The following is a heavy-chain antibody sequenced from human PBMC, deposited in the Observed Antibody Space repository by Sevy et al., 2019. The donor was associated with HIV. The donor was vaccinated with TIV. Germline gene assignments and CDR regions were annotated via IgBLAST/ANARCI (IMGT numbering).Heavy chain of an antibody. D-gene: IGHD6-13*01. Sequence: GGSLRLSCTASGFTFGDYCMSWVRQAPGKGLEWVAFLKSDVYGGTVDHAGSVRGRFVISRDDSKTIAYMQMNDRKTEVTGVYYCTRWKAAQSIFDYWGQGALVTVSS. CDR1: GFTFGDYC. CDR2: LKSDVYGGTV. CDR3: TRWKAAQSIFDY. V-gene: IGHV3-49*04. J-gene: IGHJ4*02.